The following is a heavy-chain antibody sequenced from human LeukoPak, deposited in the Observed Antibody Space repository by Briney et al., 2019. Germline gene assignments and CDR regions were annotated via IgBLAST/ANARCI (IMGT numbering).Heavy chain of an antibody. CDR3: ARDAPNYYGSGSGLAFDI. V-gene: IGHV3-21*01. Sequence: GGSLRLSCETSGFIFSNCWMTWVRQAPGKGLEWISSITSSSSSIFYANSVRGRFTISRDNAKNSLYLQMNSLRAEDTAVYYCARDAPNYYGSGSGLAFDIWGQGTMVTVSS. D-gene: IGHD3-10*01. J-gene: IGHJ3*02. CDR2: ITSSSSSI. CDR1: GFIFSNCW.